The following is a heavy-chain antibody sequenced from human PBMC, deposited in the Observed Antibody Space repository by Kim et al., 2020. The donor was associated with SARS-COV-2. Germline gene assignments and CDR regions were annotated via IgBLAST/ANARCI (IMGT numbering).Heavy chain of an antibody. CDR1: GGSISSSSYY. CDR2: IYYSGST. J-gene: IGHJ5*02. Sequence: GSLRLSCTVSGGSISSSSYYWGWIRQPPGKGLEWIGRIYYSGSTYYNPSLKSRVTISVDTSKNQFSLKLSSVTVADTAVYYCARHARSSGYLPDNWFDPWGQGTLVTVSS. CDR3: ARHARSSGYLPDNWFDP. V-gene: IGHV4-39*01. D-gene: IGHD3-22*01.